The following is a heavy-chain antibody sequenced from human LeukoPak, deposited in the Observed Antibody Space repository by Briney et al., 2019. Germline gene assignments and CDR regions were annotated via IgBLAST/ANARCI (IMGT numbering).Heavy chain of an antibody. J-gene: IGHJ3*02. Sequence: PGGSLRLSCAASGFTFSSYGMHWVRQAPGKELEWVAIIWYDGSNQYYADSVKGRFTISRDNSKNTLYLQMNSLRAEDTALYYCAGSSGGYQHAFDIWGLGTMVTVSS. CDR3: AGSSGGYQHAFDI. D-gene: IGHD3-22*01. V-gene: IGHV3-33*03. CDR2: IWYDGSNQ. CDR1: GFTFSSYG.